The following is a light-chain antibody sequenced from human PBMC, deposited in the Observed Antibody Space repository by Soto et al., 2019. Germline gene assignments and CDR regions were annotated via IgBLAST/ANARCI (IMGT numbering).Light chain of an antibody. CDR2: DAS. J-gene: IGKJ1*01. CDR3: QHYHSYSWT. Sequence: DIQMTQSPSTLSASVGDRVTITCRASQSISTWLAWYQQKPGKAPKLLIYDASSLETGVPSRFSGSGSGTEFTLTISSLQPGDFATYYCQHYHSYSWTFGQGTKVDIK. V-gene: IGKV1-5*01. CDR1: QSISTW.